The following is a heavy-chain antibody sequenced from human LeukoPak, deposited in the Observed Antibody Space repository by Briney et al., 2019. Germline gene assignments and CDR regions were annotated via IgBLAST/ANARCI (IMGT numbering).Heavy chain of an antibody. D-gene: IGHD3-22*01. CDR1: GFTFSSYA. J-gene: IGHJ4*02. Sequence: PGGSLRLSCAASGFTFSSYAMHWVRQAPGKGLEWVAVISYDGSNKYYADSVKGRFTISRDNSKNTLYLQMNSLRAEDTAVYYCAHLQTSYDSSGYFDYWGQGTLVTVSS. V-gene: IGHV3-30-3*01. CDR3: AHLQTSYDSSGYFDY. CDR2: ISYDGSNK.